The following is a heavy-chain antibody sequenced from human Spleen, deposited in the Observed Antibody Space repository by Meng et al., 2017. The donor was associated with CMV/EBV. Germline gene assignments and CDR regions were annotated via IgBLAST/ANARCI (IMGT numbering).Heavy chain of an antibody. J-gene: IGHJ5*02. CDR1: SLTPAKW. V-gene: IGHV4-4*02. Sequence: SLTPAKWWTWVRQPPGKGLEWVGEIDHSGSSNSNPSLESRLTLSLDTSKNHLSLRMTSVTAEDTAIYYCARVREHTSLGNYWFDPWGPGTLVTVSS. CDR3: ARVREHTSLGNYWFDP. D-gene: IGHD5-18*01. CDR2: IDHSGSS.